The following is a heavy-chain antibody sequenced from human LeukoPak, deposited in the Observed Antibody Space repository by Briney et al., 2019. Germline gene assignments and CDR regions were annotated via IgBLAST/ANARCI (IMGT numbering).Heavy chain of an antibody. Sequence: PGGSLRLSCAASGFTFSNAWMSWVRQAPGKGLEWVGRIKSKTDGGTTDYAAPVKGRFTISRDDSKNTLYLQMNSLKTEDTAVYYCTTDLPYDSSGYQPWGQGTLVTASS. CDR3: TTDLPYDSSGYQP. CDR2: IKSKTDGGTT. D-gene: IGHD3-22*01. CDR1: GFTFSNAW. V-gene: IGHV3-15*01. J-gene: IGHJ5*02.